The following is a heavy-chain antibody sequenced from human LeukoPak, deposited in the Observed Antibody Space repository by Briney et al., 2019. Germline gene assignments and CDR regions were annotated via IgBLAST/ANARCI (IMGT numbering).Heavy chain of an antibody. J-gene: IGHJ6*02. CDR2: IWYDGSNK. CDR1: GFTFSSYG. Sequence: GGSLRLSCAASGFTFSSYGKHWVRQAPGKGLEWVAVIWYDGSNKYYADSVKGRFTISRDNSKNTLYLQMNNLRAEDTAAYYCAREFVDVGYYYYYGLDVWGQGTTVTVSS. CDR3: AREFVDVGYYYYYGLDV. V-gene: IGHV3-33*01.